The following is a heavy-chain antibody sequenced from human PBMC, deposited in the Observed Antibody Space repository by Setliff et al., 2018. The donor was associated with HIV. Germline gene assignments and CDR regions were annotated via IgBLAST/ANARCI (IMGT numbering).Heavy chain of an antibody. CDR1: GYTFTDNY. CDR3: ARCGAGEWHLYMDV. Sequence: GASVKVSCKASGYTFTDNYIHWVRQAPGQGLEWMAWINSATGGTNYAQKFKGRVTFTADKSTSTVYMELSSLRSEDTAVYYCARCGAGEWHLYMDVWSKGTAVTVSS. V-gene: IGHV1-2*02. D-gene: IGHD3-16*01. J-gene: IGHJ6*03. CDR2: INSATGGT.